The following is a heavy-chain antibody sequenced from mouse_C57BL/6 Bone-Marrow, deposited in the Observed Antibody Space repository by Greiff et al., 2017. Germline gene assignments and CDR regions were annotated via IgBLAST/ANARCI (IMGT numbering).Heavy chain of an antibody. CDR3: AIYSKIAY. D-gene: IGHD2-5*01. CDR1: GYTFTSYW. CDR2: IYPSDSET. J-gene: IGHJ3*01. Sequence: VQLQQPGAELVRPGSSVKLSCKASGYTFTSYWMDWVKQRPGQGLEWIGNIYPSDSETHYNQKFKDKATLTVDKSSSTAYMQLSSLTSEDSAVYYCAIYSKIAYWGQGTLVTVSA. V-gene: IGHV1-61*01.